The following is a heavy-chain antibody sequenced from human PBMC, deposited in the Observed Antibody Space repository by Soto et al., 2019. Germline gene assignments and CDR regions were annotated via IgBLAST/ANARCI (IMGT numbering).Heavy chain of an antibody. D-gene: IGHD2-2*01. CDR2: ILPIFGSP. J-gene: IGHJ6*02. CDR3: VFGDCTSSSCSYYFYGLDV. CDR1: GGNFRRYA. Sequence: SVKVSCKASGGNFRRYAISWVRQAPGQGLEWMGGILPIFGSPSHAQKFRDRVTITADESTSTAYLELTSLTSEDTAIYYCVFGDCTSSSCSYYFYGLDVWGQGTAVTVSS. V-gene: IGHV1-69*13.